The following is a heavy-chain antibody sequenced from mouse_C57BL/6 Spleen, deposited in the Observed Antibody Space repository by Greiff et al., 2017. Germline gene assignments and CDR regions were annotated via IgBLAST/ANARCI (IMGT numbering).Heavy chain of an antibody. D-gene: IGHD3-2*02. CDR3: AETAQATYYAMDY. CDR1: GFNIKNTY. CDR2: IDPANGNT. Sequence: EVQLQQSVAELVRPGASVKLSCTASGFNIKNTYMHWVKQRPEQGLEWIGRIDPANGNTKYAPKFQGKATITADTSANTADLQLSSLTSEDTAIYYCAETAQATYYAMDYWGQGTSVTVSS. J-gene: IGHJ4*01. V-gene: IGHV14-3*01.